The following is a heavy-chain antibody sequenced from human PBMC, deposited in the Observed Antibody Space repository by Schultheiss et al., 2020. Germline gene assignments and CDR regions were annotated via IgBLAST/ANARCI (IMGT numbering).Heavy chain of an antibody. V-gene: IGHV4-59*06. CDR3: ARVDNWNDQPHGLRTYYYYYGMDV. CDR1: GGSFSGYY. Sequence: SETLSLTCAVYGGSFSGYYWSWIRQPPGKGLEWIGYIYYSGSTYYNPSLKSRVTISVDTSKNQFSLKLSSVTAADTAVYYCARVDNWNDQPHGLRTYYYYYGMDVWGQGTTVTVSS. CDR2: IYYSGST. J-gene: IGHJ6*02. D-gene: IGHD1-1*01.